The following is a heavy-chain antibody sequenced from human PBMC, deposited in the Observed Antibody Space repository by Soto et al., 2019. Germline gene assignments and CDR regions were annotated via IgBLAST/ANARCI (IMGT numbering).Heavy chain of an antibody. J-gene: IGHJ6*02. CDR3: ARGDATKIVVTTYYGMDV. D-gene: IGHD4-17*01. CDR1: GGTLSNYG. Sequence: QVQLVQSGAEVKKPGSSVKVSCKASGGTLSNYGISWVRQAPGQGLEWMGGIIPVFGTANYAQKFQGRVTITADESTTTVYMDVSNLRSDDTAVYYCARGDATKIVVTTYYGMDVWGQGTTVTVSS. CDR2: IIPVFGTA. V-gene: IGHV1-69*12.